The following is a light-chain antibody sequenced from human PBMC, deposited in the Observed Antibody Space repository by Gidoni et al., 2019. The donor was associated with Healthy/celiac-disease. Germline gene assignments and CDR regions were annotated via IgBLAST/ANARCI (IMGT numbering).Light chain of an antibody. CDR2: EVT. CDR1: SSDVGSYNL. J-gene: IGLJ2*01. V-gene: IGLV2-23*02. Sequence: ITISCTGTSSDVGSYNLVSLYQQHPGKAPKLMIYEVTKRPSGVSNRFSGSKSGNRASLTISGLQAEDEADYYCCSYAGSSTSVFGGGTKLTVL. CDR3: CSYAGSSTSV.